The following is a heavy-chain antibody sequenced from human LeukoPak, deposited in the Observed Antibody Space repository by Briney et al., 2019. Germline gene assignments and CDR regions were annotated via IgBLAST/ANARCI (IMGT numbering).Heavy chain of an antibody. J-gene: IGHJ6*03. CDR3: ARADVVPAAFSYYYYYYMDV. V-gene: IGHV3-30-3*01. D-gene: IGHD2-2*01. Sequence: PGGSLRLSCAASGFTFSSYAMHWVRQAPGKGLEWVAVISYDGSNKYYADSVKGRFTISRDNSKNTLYLQMNSLRAEDTAVYYCARADVVPAAFSYYYYYYMDVWGKGTTVTVSS. CDR2: ISYDGSNK. CDR1: GFTFSSYA.